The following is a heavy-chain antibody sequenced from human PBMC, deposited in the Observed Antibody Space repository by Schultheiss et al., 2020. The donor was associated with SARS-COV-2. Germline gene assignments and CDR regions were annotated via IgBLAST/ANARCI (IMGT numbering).Heavy chain of an antibody. J-gene: IGHJ4*02. V-gene: IGHV4-59*08. CDR1: GGSISSYY. CDR3: ARQERFLEWHHTY. D-gene: IGHD3-3*01. CDR2: IYYIGST. Sequence: SETLSLTCTVSGGSISSYYWGWIRQPPGKGLEWIGYIYYIGSTYYNPSLKSRVTISVDTSKNQFSLKLSSVTAADTAVYYCARQERFLEWHHTYWGQGTLVTVSS.